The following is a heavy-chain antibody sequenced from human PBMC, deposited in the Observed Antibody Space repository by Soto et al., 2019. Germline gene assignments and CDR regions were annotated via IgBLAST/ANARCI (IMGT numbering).Heavy chain of an antibody. CDR2: IYYSGST. Sequence: SETLSLTCTVSRGSLSSYYWSWIRQPPGKGLEWIGYIYYSGSTNYNPSLKSRVTISVARSKNQFSLKLSSVTAAGTAVYYCARSVRGSAFDIWGQGTMVTVSS. D-gene: IGHD3-16*01. J-gene: IGHJ3*02. CDR1: RGSLSSYY. V-gene: IGHV4-59*01. CDR3: ARSVRGSAFDI.